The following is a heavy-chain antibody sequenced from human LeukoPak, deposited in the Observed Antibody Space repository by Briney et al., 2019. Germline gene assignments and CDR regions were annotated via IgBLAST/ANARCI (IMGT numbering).Heavy chain of an antibody. Sequence: PGGSLRLSCAASGFTFSDYYMSWIRQAPGKGLEWVSYISSSGFTISYADSVKGRFTISRDNAKNSVYLQMNNLRAADTAFYYCTRDPAHYPRYGYFDYWGQGILVTVSS. CDR3: TRDPAHYPRYGYFDY. J-gene: IGHJ4*02. V-gene: IGHV3-11*04. D-gene: IGHD3-9*01. CDR1: GFTFSDYY. CDR2: ISSSGFTI.